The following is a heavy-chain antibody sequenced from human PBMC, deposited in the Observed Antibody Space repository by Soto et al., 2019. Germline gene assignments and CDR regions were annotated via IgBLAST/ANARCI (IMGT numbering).Heavy chain of an antibody. CDR3: ARGLRGYSYGLVPFDY. CDR1: GYTFTSYA. J-gene: IGHJ4*02. D-gene: IGHD5-18*01. V-gene: IGHV1-3*01. Sequence: ASVKVSCKASGYTFTSYAMHWVRQAPGQRLEWMGWINAGNGNTKYSQKFQGRVTITRDTSASTAYMELSSLRSEDTAVYYCARGLRGYSYGLVPFDYWGQGTLVTVSS. CDR2: INAGNGNT.